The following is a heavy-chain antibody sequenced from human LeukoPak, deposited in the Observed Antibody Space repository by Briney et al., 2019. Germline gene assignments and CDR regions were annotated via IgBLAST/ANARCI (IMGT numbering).Heavy chain of an antibody. CDR3: AKDRPVGYDILTGYQN. CDR2: ISGSGGST. D-gene: IGHD3-9*01. J-gene: IGHJ4*02. V-gene: IGHV3-23*01. CDR1: GFTFSSYA. Sequence: GGSLRLSCAASGFTFSSYAMSWVRQAPGKGLEWVSAISGSGGSTYYADSVKGRFTISRDNSKNTLYLQMNSLRAEDTAVYYCAKDRPVGYDILTGYQNWGQGTLVTVSS.